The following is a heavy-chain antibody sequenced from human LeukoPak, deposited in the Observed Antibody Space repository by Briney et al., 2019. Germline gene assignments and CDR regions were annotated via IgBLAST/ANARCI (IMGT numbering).Heavy chain of an antibody. CDR2: IWYDGSSK. Sequence: GGSLRLSCAASGFSFSAYGVHWVRQAPGKGLEWVAVIWYDGSSKGYADSVKGRFTLSRDNSKNTLYLQMNSLTVEDTAVYYCARSQSSSLIDYWGQGTLVTVSS. CDR1: GFSFSAYG. D-gene: IGHD6-13*01. V-gene: IGHV3-33*01. CDR3: ARSQSSSLIDY. J-gene: IGHJ4*02.